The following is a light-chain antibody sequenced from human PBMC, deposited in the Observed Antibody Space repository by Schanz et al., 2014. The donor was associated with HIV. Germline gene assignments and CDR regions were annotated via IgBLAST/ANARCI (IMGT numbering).Light chain of an antibody. V-gene: IGKV1-5*03. CDR2: KAS. J-gene: IGKJ1*01. CDR3: QQYNNYPLT. Sequence: IQMTQSPSTLSASVGDRVILTCRASQSISSWLAWYQQKPGKAPKLLIYKASSLESGVPSRFSGSGSGTQFTLTISSLQPDDFATYYCQQYNNYPLTFGLGTKVAIK. CDR1: QSISSW.